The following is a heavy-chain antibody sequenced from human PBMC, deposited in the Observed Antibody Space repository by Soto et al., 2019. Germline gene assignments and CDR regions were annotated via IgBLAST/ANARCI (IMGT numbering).Heavy chain of an antibody. CDR2: IWYDGSNK. D-gene: IGHD3-3*01. J-gene: IGHJ4*02. CDR1: GFTFSSYG. CDR3: ARAPYDFWSGYYNLDY. Sequence: HPGGSLRLSCAASGFTFSSYGMHWVRQAPGKGLEWVAVIWYDGSNKYYADSVKGRFTISRDNSKNTLYLQMNSLRAEDTAVYYCARAPYDFWSGYYNLDYWGQGTLVTVSS. V-gene: IGHV3-33*01.